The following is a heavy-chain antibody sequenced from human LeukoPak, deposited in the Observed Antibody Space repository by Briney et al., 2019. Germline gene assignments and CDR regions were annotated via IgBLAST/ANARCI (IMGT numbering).Heavy chain of an antibody. CDR1: GGSISSTDYF. V-gene: IGHV4-39*07. CDR3: AREVNHYGLRRNSFDP. Sequence: SETLSLTCTVSGGSISSTDYFWGWVRQPPGKGPEWIGSVDYSGSTYYNPSLKSRVTISLDTSKNQFSLKLSPVTAADTAIYYCAREVNHYGLRRNSFDPWGQGTKVTVSS. J-gene: IGHJ5*02. CDR2: VDYSGST. D-gene: IGHD3-10*01.